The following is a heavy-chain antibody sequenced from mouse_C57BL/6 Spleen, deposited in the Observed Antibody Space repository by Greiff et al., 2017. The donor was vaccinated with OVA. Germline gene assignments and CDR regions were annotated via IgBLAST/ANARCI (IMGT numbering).Heavy chain of an antibody. D-gene: IGHD2-4*01. CDR3: ASDYDYDRRFAY. V-gene: IGHV5-17*01. CDR2: ISSGSSTI. J-gene: IGHJ3*01. CDR1: GFTFSDYG. Sequence: EVHLVESGGGLVKPGGSLKLSCAASGFTFSDYGMHWVRQAPEKGLEWVAYISSGSSTIYYADTVKGRFTISIDNAKNTLFLQMTSLRSEDTAMYYCASDYDYDRRFAYWGQGTLVTVSA.